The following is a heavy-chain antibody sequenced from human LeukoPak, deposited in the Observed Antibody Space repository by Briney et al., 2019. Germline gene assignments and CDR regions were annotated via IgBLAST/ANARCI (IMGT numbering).Heavy chain of an antibody. V-gene: IGHV3-21*01. CDR2: ISSSSSYI. Sequence: GGSLRLSCAASGFTFSSYSMNWVRQAPGKGLEWVSSISSSSSYIYYADSVKGRFTISRDNAKNSLYLQMNSLRVEDTAVYYCARVPSSGAFDIWGQGTMVTVSS. J-gene: IGHJ3*02. CDR1: GFTFSSYS. D-gene: IGHD3-10*01. CDR3: ARVPSSGAFDI.